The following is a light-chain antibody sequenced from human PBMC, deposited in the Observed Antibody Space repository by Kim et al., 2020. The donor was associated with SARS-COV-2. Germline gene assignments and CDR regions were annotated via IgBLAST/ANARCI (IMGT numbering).Light chain of an antibody. CDR1: TSNVAAGCD. CDR2: GND. Sequence: QRVTISCSGSTSNVAAGCDVHWYQQIPGSAPKRLIYGNDNRPSGVPDRLSGAKSGTSASLAITGLQPEDEADYYCQSFDRGLTASVFGGGTQLTVL. CDR3: QSFDRGLTASV. V-gene: IGLV1-40*01. J-gene: IGLJ7*01.